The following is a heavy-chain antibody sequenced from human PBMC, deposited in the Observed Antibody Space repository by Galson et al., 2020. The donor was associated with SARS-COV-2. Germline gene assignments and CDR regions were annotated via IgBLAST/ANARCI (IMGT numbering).Heavy chain of an antibody. V-gene: IGHV4-4*02. J-gene: IGHJ6*02. CDR1: GGSISSSNW. D-gene: IGHD3-16*01. Sequence: SETLSLTCAVSGGSISSSNWWSWVRQPPGKGLEWIGEIYHSGSTNYNPSLKSRVTISVDKSKNQFSLKLSSVTAADTAVYYCARRVVLLHYEPPDYYYYCIDVWGQGTTVTVSS. CDR3: ARRVVLLHYEPPDYYYYCIDV. CDR2: IYHSGST.